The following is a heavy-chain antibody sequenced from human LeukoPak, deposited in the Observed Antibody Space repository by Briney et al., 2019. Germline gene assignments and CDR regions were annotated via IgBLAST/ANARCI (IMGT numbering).Heavy chain of an antibody. CDR2: IYPGDSDT. CDR1: GYSFTSYW. D-gene: IGHD2-2*01. J-gene: IGHJ4*02. Sequence: RGESLKISCKGSGYSFTSYWIGWVRQMPGKGLEWMGIIYPGDSDTRYSPSFQGQVTISADKSISTAYLQWSSLKASDTAMYYCARIDCSSTSCSYYFDYWGQGTLVTVSS. V-gene: IGHV5-51*01. CDR3: ARIDCSSTSCSYYFDY.